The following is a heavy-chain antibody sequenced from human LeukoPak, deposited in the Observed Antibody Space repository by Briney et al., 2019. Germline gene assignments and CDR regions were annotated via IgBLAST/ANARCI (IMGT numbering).Heavy chain of an antibody. CDR2: ISSSSSYI. Sequence: RGSLRLSCAASGFTFSSYAMHWVRQAPGKGLEWVSSISSSSSYIYYADSVKGRFTISRDNAKNSLYLQMNSLRAEDTAVYYCARAGGSVVVVAATRGSYYYGMDVWGQGTTVTVSS. V-gene: IGHV3-21*01. D-gene: IGHD2-15*01. CDR1: GFTFSSYA. J-gene: IGHJ6*02. CDR3: ARAGGSVVVVAATRGSYYYGMDV.